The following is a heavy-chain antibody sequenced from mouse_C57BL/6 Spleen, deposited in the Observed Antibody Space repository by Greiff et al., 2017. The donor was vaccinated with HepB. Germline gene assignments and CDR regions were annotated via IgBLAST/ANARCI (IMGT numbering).Heavy chain of an antibody. J-gene: IGHJ2*01. CDR3: APITTVVDFDY. D-gene: IGHD1-1*01. V-gene: IGHV1-82*01. Sequence: VQLVESGPELVKPGASVKISCKASGYAFSSSWMNWVKQRPGKGLEWIGRIYPGDGDTNYNGKFKGKATLTADKSSSTAYMQLSSLTSEDSAVYFCAPITTVVDFDYWGQGTTLTVSS. CDR2: IYPGDGDT. CDR1: GYAFSSSW.